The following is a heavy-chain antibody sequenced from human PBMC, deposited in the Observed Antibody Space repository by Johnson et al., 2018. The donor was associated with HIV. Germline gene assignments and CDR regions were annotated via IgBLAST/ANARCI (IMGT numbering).Heavy chain of an antibody. V-gene: IGHV3-30*03. Sequence: QVQLVESGGGVVQPGRSLRLSCAASGFTFSSYGMHWVRQAPGKGLEWVAVISYDGNNKYSADSVKGRFTISRDNSKNTLYLQMNSLRVEDTAVYYCARGLKGAFDIWGQGTRVTVSA. CDR3: ARGLKGAFDI. J-gene: IGHJ3*02. CDR1: GFTFSSYG. CDR2: ISYDGNNK.